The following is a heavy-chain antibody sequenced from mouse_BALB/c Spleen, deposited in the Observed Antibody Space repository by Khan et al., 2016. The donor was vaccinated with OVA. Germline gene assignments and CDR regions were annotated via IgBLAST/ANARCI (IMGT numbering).Heavy chain of an antibody. D-gene: IGHD4-1*01. V-gene: IGHV3-2*02. J-gene: IGHJ4*01. Sequence: EVQLQESGPGLVKPSQSLSLTCTVTGYSITRDYAWNWIRQFPGNKLEWMGYISNSGSTSYNPSLKIRISITRDTSKNQFFLQLNSVTTEDTATYYCASELGRYYAMDYWGQGTSVTVSS. CDR1: GYSITRDYA. CDR2: ISNSGST. CDR3: ASELGRYYAMDY.